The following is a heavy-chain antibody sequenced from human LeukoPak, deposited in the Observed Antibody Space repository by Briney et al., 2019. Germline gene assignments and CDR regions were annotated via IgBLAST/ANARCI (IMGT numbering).Heavy chain of an antibody. CDR3: ARDHNYAFDN. CDR1: GFPFVDHS. CDR2: IGIESGNT. Sequence: GGSLRLSCTASGFPFVDHSMNWVRQAPGKGLEWISYIGIESGNTNYADSVKGRFTISADNAKKSLYLQMNSLRVEDTAVYYCARDHNYAFDNWGQGTLVSVSS. V-gene: IGHV3-48*04. J-gene: IGHJ4*02. D-gene: IGHD1-1*01.